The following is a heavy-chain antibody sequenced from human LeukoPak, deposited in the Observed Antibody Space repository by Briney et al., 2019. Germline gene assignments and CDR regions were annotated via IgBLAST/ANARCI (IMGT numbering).Heavy chain of an antibody. Sequence: GGSLRLSCAASGFTFSSYAMSWVRQAPGKGLEWVSAISGSGGSTYHADSVRGRFTISRDNSKNTLYLQMNSLRAEDTAVYYCAKGGIFGVVITFDPWGQGTLVTVSS. CDR3: AKGGIFGVVITFDP. D-gene: IGHD3-3*01. V-gene: IGHV3-23*01. J-gene: IGHJ5*02. CDR1: GFTFSSYA. CDR2: ISGSGGST.